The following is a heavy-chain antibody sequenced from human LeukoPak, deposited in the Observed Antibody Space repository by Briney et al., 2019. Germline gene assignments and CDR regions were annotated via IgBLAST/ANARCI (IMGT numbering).Heavy chain of an antibody. CDR2: ISAYNGNT. Sequence: ASVKVSCKASGYTFTSYGISWVRPAPGQGLEWMGWISAYNGNTNYAQKLQGRVTMTTDTSTSTAYMELRSLRSDDTAVYYCARDQDYYSSGWYVGWFDPWGQGTLVTVSS. D-gene: IGHD6-19*01. J-gene: IGHJ5*02. CDR1: GYTFTSYG. CDR3: ARDQDYYSSGWYVGWFDP. V-gene: IGHV1-18*01.